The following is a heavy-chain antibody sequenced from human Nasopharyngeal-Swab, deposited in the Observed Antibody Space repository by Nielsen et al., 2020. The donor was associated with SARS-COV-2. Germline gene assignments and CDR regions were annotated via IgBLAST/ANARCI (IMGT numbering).Heavy chain of an antibody. V-gene: IGHV3-74*01. CDR2: INADGSDK. Sequence: GESLKISCAASGFTFSVYWIHWVRQAPGKGLVYVAGINADGSDKRYADSVKGRFTISRDNSKNTLYLQMNSLRAEDTAVYYCARDSEVAYCGGDCYLDYWGQGTLVTVSS. CDR1: GFTFSVYW. D-gene: IGHD2-21*02. J-gene: IGHJ4*02. CDR3: ARDSEVAYCGGDCYLDY.